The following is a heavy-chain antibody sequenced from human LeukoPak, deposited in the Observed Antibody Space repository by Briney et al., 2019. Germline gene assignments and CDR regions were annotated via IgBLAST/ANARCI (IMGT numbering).Heavy chain of an antibody. CDR1: GFTFSGYF. CDR3: ARDSQYAVDV. V-gene: IGHV3-30-3*01. Sequence: GRSLRLSCAASGFTFSGYFMHWVRQAPGKGLEWVAIISSDGNTKYYADSVKGRFTISRGNSKNTLYLQMNSLRAEDTAVYYCARDSQYAVDVWGQGTTVTVSS. CDR2: ISSDGNTK. J-gene: IGHJ6*02.